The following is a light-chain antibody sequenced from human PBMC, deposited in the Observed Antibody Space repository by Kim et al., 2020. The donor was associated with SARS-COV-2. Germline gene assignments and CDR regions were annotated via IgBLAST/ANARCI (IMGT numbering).Light chain of an antibody. J-gene: IGLJ2*01. Sequence: GQGVTIPCYGRRSNIGSNYVYWYQQLPGTAPKHLIYRNNQRPSGVPDRFSGSKSGTSASLAISGLRSEDEADYYCAAWDDSLSGPLFGGGTQLTVL. CDR3: AAWDDSLSGPL. CDR2: RNN. CDR1: RSNIGSNY. V-gene: IGLV1-47*01.